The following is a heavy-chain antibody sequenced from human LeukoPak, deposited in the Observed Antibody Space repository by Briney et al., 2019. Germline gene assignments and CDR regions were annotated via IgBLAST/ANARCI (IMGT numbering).Heavy chain of an antibody. Sequence: TPSETLSLTCTVSGGSLSGGYWNWIRQPPGKGLEWIGYIYYTGTTDYSPSLKSRVTISLDMSKNQFSLKLRSVTAADTAVYYCARTNAFGNRGQGTMVTVSS. V-gene: IGHV4-59*01. CDR2: IYYTGTT. J-gene: IGHJ3*02. CDR3: ARTNAFGN. CDR1: GGSLSGGY.